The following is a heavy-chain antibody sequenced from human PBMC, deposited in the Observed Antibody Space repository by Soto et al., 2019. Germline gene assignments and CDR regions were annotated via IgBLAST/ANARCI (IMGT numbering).Heavy chain of an antibody. J-gene: IGHJ5*02. CDR1: GGSISSGDYY. CDR2: IYYSGST. V-gene: IGHV4-30-4*01. CDR3: ARSVSSSWFANWFDP. D-gene: IGHD6-13*01. Sequence: PSETLSLTCTVSGGSISSGDYYWSWIRQPPGKGLEWIGYIYYSGSTYYNPSLKSRVTISVDTSKNQFSLKLSSVTAADTAVYYCARSVSSSWFANWFDPWGQGTLVTVSS.